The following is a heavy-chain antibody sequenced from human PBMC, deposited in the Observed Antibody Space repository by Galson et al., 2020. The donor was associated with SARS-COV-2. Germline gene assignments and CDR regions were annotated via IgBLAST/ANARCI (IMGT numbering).Heavy chain of an antibody. CDR3: AREHGGYDVGVGYYYYGMDV. V-gene: IGHV4-31*03. J-gene: IGHJ6*02. CDR2: IYYSGST. D-gene: IGHD5-12*01. Sequence: SATLSLTCPVSGGSISSGGYYWSWIRQHPGKGLEWIGYIYYSGSTYYNPSLKSRVTISVDTSKNQFSLKLSSVTAADTAVYYCAREHGGYDVGVGYYYYGMDVGGQGTTVTGSS. CDR1: GGSISSGGYY.